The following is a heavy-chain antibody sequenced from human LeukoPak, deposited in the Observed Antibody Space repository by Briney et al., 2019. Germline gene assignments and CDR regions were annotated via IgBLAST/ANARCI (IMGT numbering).Heavy chain of an antibody. D-gene: IGHD1-26*01. CDR1: GYTFTGYY. CDR2: INPNSGGT. V-gene: IGHV1-2*02. CDR3: ARGPRVGATIGYYYGMDV. J-gene: IGHJ6*02. Sequence: ASVKVSCKASGYTFTGYYMHWVRQAPGQGLEWIGWINPNSGGTNYAQKFQVRVTMTRDTSISTAYMELSRLRSVDTAVYYCARGPRVGATIGYYYGMDVWGQGTTVTVSS.